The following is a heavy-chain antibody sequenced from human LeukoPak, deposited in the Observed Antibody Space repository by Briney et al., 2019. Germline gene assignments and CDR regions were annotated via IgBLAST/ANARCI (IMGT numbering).Heavy chain of an antibody. J-gene: IGHJ6*02. Sequence: GMSLRLSCAASGFTFSSYDMHWVRQAPGKGLEWATFISYDGNKKFSADSVKGRFTISRDNSKNTLFLQMSSLRPEDTAVYYSANWVNGGMDVWGQGTTVTVSS. D-gene: IGHD2-21*01. V-gene: IGHV3-30*18. CDR2: ISYDGNKK. CDR1: GFTFSSYD. CDR3: ANWVNGGMDV.